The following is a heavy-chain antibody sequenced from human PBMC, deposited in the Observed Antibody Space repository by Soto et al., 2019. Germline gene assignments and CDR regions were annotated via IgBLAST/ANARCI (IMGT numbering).Heavy chain of an antibody. CDR3: ARGSSGYADDAFDI. Sequence: SVKVSCKASGGTFSSYAISWVRQAPGQGLEWMGGIIPVFGTANYAQKFQGRVTITADESTSTAYMELSSLRSEDTAVYYCARGSSGYADDAFDIWGQGTMVTVSS. J-gene: IGHJ3*02. V-gene: IGHV1-69*13. CDR1: GGTFSSYA. CDR2: IIPVFGTA. D-gene: IGHD5-12*01.